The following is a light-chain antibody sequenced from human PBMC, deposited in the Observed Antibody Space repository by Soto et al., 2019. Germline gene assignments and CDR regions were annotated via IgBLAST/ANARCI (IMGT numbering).Light chain of an antibody. CDR3: MQALQPLT. Sequence: DIVMTQSPLSLPVTPGEPASISCRSSQSLLHSNGYSYLDWYLQKPGQSPQLLIYLGSNRASGVSDRFSGSGSGTDFTLKISRVEAEDVGVYYCMQALQPLTFGPGTKVDIK. CDR1: QSLLHSNGYSY. V-gene: IGKV2-28*01. J-gene: IGKJ3*01. CDR2: LGS.